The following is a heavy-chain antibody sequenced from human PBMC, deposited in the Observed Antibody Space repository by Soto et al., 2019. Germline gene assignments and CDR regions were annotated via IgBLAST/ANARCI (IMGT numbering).Heavy chain of an antibody. Sequence: SVPLSLTCTVSGGSVSSGSYYQRWIRPPPGKGLEWIGYIYYSGSTNYNPSLKSRVTISVDTSKNQFSLKLSSVTAADTAVYYCARDPHKSILTGYYSYYYYGMDVWGQGTTVTVSS. V-gene: IGHV4-61*01. J-gene: IGHJ6*02. CDR3: ARDPHKSILTGYYSYYYYGMDV. CDR1: GGSVSSGSYY. D-gene: IGHD3-9*01. CDR2: IYYSGST.